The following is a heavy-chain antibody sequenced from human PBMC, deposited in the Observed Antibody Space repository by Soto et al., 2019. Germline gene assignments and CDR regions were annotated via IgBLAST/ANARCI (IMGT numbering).Heavy chain of an antibody. D-gene: IGHD2-15*01. CDR2: ISSSGSST. CDR1: GFTFSSSN. Sequence: WGSLSLSCVGSGFTFSSSNMNWVRQAPGKGLEWLSYISSSGSSTSYADSVKGRFTISRDNAKNSLYLQMNSLRDEDTAVYYCASSGGSRATGTWGQGTLVPVSS. V-gene: IGHV3-48*02. J-gene: IGHJ5*02. CDR3: ASSGGSRATGT.